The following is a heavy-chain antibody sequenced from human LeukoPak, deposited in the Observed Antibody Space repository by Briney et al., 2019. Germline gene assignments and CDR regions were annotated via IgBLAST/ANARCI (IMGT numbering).Heavy chain of an antibody. Sequence: GGPLRLSCAASGFTVSSNYMNWVRQAPGKGLEWVSVIYSGGSTYYANSVKGRFTISRDNSKNTLYLQMNSLRAEDTAVYYCASPHYYDSSGYLRTFDYWGQGSLVTVSS. D-gene: IGHD3-22*01. J-gene: IGHJ4*02. CDR1: GFTVSSNY. CDR2: IYSGGST. V-gene: IGHV3-66*01. CDR3: ASPHYYDSSGYLRTFDY.